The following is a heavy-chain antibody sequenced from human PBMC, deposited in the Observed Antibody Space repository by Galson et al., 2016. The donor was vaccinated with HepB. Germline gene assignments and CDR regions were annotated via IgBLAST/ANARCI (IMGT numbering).Heavy chain of an antibody. V-gene: IGHV3-9*01. CDR1: GFTFGDYA. D-gene: IGHD2-8*01. CDR3: AKDRVSFYYYGMDV. CDR2: ITWNSGAI. J-gene: IGHJ6*02. Sequence: SLRLSCAASGFTFGDYAVHWVRQAPGKGLEWVSGITWNSGAIAYTDSVKGRFTISRDNARNSLYLQMNNLRTEDTALYYCAKDRVSFYYYGMDVWGQGTTVTVSS.